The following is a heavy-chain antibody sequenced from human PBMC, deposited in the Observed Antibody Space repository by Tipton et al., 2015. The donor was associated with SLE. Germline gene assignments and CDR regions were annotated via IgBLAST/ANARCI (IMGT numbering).Heavy chain of an antibody. CDR3: VKVDCSSTSCYSPLLGGMDV. J-gene: IGHJ6*02. V-gene: IGHV3-23*01. Sequence: SLRLSCADSGFTFSSYGMSWVRQAPGKGLEWVSAISGSGGSTYYADSVKGRFTISRDNSKNTLYLQMSSLRAEDTAVYYCVKVDCSSTSCYSPLLGGMDVWGQGTTVTVSS. CDR2: ISGSGGST. CDR1: GFTFSSYG. D-gene: IGHD2-2*02.